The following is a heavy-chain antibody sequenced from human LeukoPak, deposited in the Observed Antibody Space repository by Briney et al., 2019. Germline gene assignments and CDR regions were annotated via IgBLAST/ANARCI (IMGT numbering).Heavy chain of an antibody. V-gene: IGHV4-4*07. CDR1: GGSISSYY. CDR2: IYTSGST. D-gene: IGHD3-3*01. J-gene: IGHJ4*02. CDR3: ARQRTSGSASNLRVAQIDS. Sequence: PSETLSLTCTVSGGSISSYYWSWIRQPAGKGLEWIGRIYTSGSTNYNPSLKSRATISVDTSKNQISLKVSSVTAADSALYFCARQRTSGSASNLRVAQIDSWGQGTLVTVSS.